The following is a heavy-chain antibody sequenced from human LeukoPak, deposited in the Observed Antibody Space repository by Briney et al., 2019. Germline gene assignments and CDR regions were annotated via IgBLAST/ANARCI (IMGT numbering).Heavy chain of an antibody. CDR3: ARQLGGSGSY. D-gene: IGHD3-10*01. Sequence: GGSLRLSCAASGFTFSSYGMHWVRQSPGRGLEWLSFISFDGSNEFYADSLKGRFTISRDNSKDTLYLQMDSLRAEDTAVYYCARQLGGSGSYWGQGTLVTVSS. CDR2: ISFDGSNE. V-gene: IGHV3-30*03. J-gene: IGHJ4*02. CDR1: GFTFSSYG.